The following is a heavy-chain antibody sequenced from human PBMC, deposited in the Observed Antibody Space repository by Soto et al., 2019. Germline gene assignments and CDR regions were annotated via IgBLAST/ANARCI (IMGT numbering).Heavy chain of an antibody. D-gene: IGHD3-10*01. CDR3: AKGRYYYASGNYFPGYGMDV. Sequence: GGSLRLSCAASGLTFSSYGMHWVRQAPGKGLEWVAVISYDGSNKYYADSVKGRFTISRDNSKNTLYLQMNSLRVEDTAVYYCAKGRYYYASGNYFPGYGMDVWGQGTTVTVSS. J-gene: IGHJ6*02. CDR2: ISYDGSNK. CDR1: GLTFSSYG. V-gene: IGHV3-30*18.